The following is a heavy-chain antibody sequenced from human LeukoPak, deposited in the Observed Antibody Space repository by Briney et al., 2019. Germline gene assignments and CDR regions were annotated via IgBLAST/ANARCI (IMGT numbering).Heavy chain of an antibody. Sequence: GRSLRLSCAASGFTFSSYGMHWVRQAPGKGLEWVANIKRDGSEKYYVDSVKGRFTNSRDNAKNSLYLQMNSLRAEDTAVYYCARDRGYYYGSGSRWYWGQGTLVTVSS. D-gene: IGHD3-10*01. J-gene: IGHJ4*02. CDR1: GFTFSSYG. CDR2: IKRDGSEK. V-gene: IGHV3-7*01. CDR3: ARDRGYYYGSGSRWY.